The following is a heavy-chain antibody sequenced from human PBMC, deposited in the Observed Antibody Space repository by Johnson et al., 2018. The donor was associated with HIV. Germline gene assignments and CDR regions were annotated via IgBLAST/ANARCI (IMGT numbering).Heavy chain of an antibody. V-gene: IGHV3-30*04. CDR1: GFTFSSYA. CDR2: ISYDGGNI. CDR3: ARDGEWELSHSAFDI. Sequence: QVQLVESVGGVVQPGRSLRLSCAASGFTFSSYAMHWVRQAPGKGLDWVAVISYDGGNIYYTDSVKGRFTISRDNSKNTLYLQMNSLRAEDTAVYYCARDGEWELSHSAFDIWGQGTMVTVSS. D-gene: IGHD1-26*01. J-gene: IGHJ3*02.